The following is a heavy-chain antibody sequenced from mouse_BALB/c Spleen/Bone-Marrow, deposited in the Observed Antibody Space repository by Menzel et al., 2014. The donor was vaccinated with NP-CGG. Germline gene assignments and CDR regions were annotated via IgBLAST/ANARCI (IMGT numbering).Heavy chain of an antibody. CDR1: GFTFTDYY. D-gene: IGHD2-3*01. Sequence: EVQGVESGGGLVQPGGSLRLSCATSGFTFTDYYMGWVRQPPGKALEWLGFIRNKANGYTTEYSASVKGRFTISRDNSQSILYLQMNTLRAEDSATYYCARYDVYYYFDYWGQGTTLTVSS. CDR2: IRNKANGYTT. V-gene: IGHV7-3*02. J-gene: IGHJ2*01. CDR3: ARYDVYYYFDY.